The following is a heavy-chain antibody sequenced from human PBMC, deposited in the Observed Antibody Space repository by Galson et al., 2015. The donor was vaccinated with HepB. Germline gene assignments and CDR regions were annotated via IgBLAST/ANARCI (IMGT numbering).Heavy chain of an antibody. CDR2: ISGSGGST. CDR3: ARDVDVWGSSPIDY. J-gene: IGHJ4*02. V-gene: IGHV3-23*01. CDR1: GFTFSSYA. D-gene: IGHD3-16*01. Sequence: SLRLSCAASGFTFSSYAMSWVRQAPGKGLEWVSAISGSGGSTYYADSVKGRFTISRDNSKNTLYLQMNSLRAEDTAVYYCARDVDVWGSSPIDYWGQGTLVTVSS.